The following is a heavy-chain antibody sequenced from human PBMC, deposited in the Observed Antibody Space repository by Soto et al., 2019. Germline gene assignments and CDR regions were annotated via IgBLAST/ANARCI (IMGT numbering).Heavy chain of an antibody. V-gene: IGHV3-13*01. D-gene: IGHD1-26*01. CDR1: GFTFSSYD. CDR3: ARDWDVKGYYYGMDV. CDR2: IGTAGDT. J-gene: IGHJ6*02. Sequence: GGSLRLSCAASGFTFSSYDMHWVRQATGKGLEWVSAIGTAGDTYYPGSVKGRFTISRENAKNSLYLQMNSLRAGDTAVYYCARDWDVKGYYYGMDVWGQGTTVTVSS.